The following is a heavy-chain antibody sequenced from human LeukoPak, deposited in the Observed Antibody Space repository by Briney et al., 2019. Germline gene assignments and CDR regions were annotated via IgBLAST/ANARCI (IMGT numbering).Heavy chain of an antibody. J-gene: IGHJ5*01. D-gene: IGHD3-10*01. CDR3: ARERYYDGSGSYYDPRWFDS. CDR1: GGSISSYY. CDR2: IYYSGST. Sequence: SETLSLTCPVSGGSISSYYWSWIRQPPGKGLEWIGYIYYSGSTNYNPSLKSRVTISVDTSKNQFSLKLSSVTAADTAVYYGARERYYDGSGSYYDPRWFDSWGQGTLVTVSS. V-gene: IGHV4-59*01.